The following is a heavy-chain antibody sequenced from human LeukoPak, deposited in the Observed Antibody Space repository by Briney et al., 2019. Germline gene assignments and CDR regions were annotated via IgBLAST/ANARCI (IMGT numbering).Heavy chain of an antibody. J-gene: IGHJ4*02. CDR1: GFTVGSNY. V-gene: IGHV3-23*01. CDR2: ISGNGGNT. Sequence: GGSLRLSCAASGFTVGSNYMNWVRQAPGKGLEWVSAISGNGGNTNYADSVKGRFTISRDNSKNPLYLQMNSLRAEDTAVYYCAKEVYYNDSSGYCLAGFDYWGQGTLVTVSS. CDR3: AKEVYYNDSSGYCLAGFDY. D-gene: IGHD3-22*01.